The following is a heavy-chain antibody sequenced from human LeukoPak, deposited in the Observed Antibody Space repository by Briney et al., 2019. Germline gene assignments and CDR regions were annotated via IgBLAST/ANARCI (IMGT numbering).Heavy chain of an antibody. CDR3: ARTVWLRPSFDY. Sequence: PSETLSLTCAVYGGSFSGYYWSWIRQPPGKGLEWIGEINHSGSTNYNPSLKSRVTISVDTSKNQFSLKLSSVTAADTAVYYCARTVWLRPSFDYWGQGTLVTVSS. V-gene: IGHV4-34*01. D-gene: IGHD5-18*01. CDR1: GGSFSGYY. CDR2: INHSGST. J-gene: IGHJ4*02.